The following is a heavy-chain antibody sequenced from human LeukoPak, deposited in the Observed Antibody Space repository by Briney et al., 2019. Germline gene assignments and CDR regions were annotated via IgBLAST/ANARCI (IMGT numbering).Heavy chain of an antibody. CDR3: ARGGYYNSGSTDY. V-gene: IGHV3-11*05. CDR1: GFTFSDYY. CDR2: ISSGSSYT. J-gene: IGHJ4*01. Sequence: TGGSLRLSCVGSGFTFSDYYMSWIRQASGKGLEWVSYISSGSSYTNYADSVKGRFSISRDNAKNSLYLQMNSLRAEDTAVYYCARGGYYNSGSTDYWGHGTLVTVSS. D-gene: IGHD3-10*01.